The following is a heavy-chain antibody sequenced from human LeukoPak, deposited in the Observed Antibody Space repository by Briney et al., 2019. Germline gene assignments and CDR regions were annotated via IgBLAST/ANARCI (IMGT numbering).Heavy chain of an antibody. CDR2: ISGSGGST. CDR3: AKAQGYCSGGSCYSDYYYYYGMDV. J-gene: IGHJ6*02. V-gene: IGHV3-23*01. CDR1: GFTFSSYA. Sequence: GGSLRLSCAASGFTFSSYALSWVRQAPGKGLEWVSAISGSGGSTYYADSVKDRFTISRDNAKNSLYLQMNSLRAEDTALYYCAKAQGYCSGGSCYSDYYYYYGMDVWGQGTTVTVSS. D-gene: IGHD2-15*01.